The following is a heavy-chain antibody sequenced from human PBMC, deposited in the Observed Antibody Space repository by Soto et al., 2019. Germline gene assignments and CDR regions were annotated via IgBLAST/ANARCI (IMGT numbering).Heavy chain of an antibody. Sequence: VQLVESGGGVVQPGRSLRLSCAASGFTFSSYGMHWVRQAPGKGLEWVAVISGSGANTYYADSVKGRFTISRDNSKNTLYLQMNSLRAEDTAVYYCAKAIRVTVDYWGQGTLVTVSS. J-gene: IGHJ4*02. V-gene: IGHV3-23*04. D-gene: IGHD4-4*01. CDR2: ISGSGANT. CDR1: GFTFSSYG. CDR3: AKAIRVTVDY.